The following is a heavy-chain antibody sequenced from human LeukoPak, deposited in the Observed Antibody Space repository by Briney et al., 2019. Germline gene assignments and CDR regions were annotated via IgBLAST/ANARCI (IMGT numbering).Heavy chain of an antibody. CDR1: GHTFTSYG. V-gene: IGHV1-18*01. D-gene: IGHD3-10*01. CDR3: ARVWFGELLNFNWFDP. CDR2: ISAYNGNT. Sequence: ASVKVSCKASGHTFTSYGISWVRQAPGQGLEWMGWISAYNGNTNYAQKLQGRVTMTTDTSTSTAYMELRSLRSDDTAVYYCARVWFGELLNFNWFDPWGQGTLVTVSS. J-gene: IGHJ5*02.